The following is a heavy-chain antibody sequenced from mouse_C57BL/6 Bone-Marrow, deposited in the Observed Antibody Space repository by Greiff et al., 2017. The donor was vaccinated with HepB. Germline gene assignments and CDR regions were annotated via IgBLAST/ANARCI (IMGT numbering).Heavy chain of an antibody. J-gene: IGHJ4*01. CDR3: ARRNGYGDGLYYYAMDY. CDR1: GFTFSDYY. V-gene: IGHV5-12*01. CDR2: IINGGGST. Sequence: EVKVEESGGGLVQPGGSLKLSCAASGFTFSDYYMYWVRQTPEKRLEWVAYIINGGGSTYYPDTVKGRFTISRDNAKNTLYLQMSRLKSEDTAMYYCARRNGYGDGLYYYAMDYWGQGTSVTVSS. D-gene: IGHD2-2*01.